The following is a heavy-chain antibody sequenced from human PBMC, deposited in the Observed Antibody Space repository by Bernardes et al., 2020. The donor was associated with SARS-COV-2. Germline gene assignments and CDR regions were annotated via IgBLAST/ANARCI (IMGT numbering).Heavy chain of an antibody. Sequence: GGSLRLSCAASGFMFGSYAMSWVRQAPGKGLEWVSGISSGAGSIDYVDSVKGRFTISRDNSKNTLYLQMNSLRAEDTAVYYCAKHSGLYYYYAMDVGGQGTTVTVSS. CDR1: GFMFGSYA. CDR3: AKHSGLYYYYAMDV. J-gene: IGHJ6*02. V-gene: IGHV3-23*01. D-gene: IGHD3-10*01. CDR2: ISSGAGSI.